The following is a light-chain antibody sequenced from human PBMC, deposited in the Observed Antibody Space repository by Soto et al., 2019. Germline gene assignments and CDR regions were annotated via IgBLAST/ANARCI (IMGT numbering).Light chain of an antibody. J-gene: IGKJ1*01. CDR1: QSISRY. CDR2: AAS. V-gene: IGKV1-39*01. CDR3: QQNYTAIPWT. Sequence: DIQMTQSPSSLSASVGDRISITCRASQSISRYLNWYKHKPGKAPKLLINAASSLERGVPSRFRGGGSATDFTRNISSLQPAVFATYHCQQNYTAIPWTSGQGTKLDIK.